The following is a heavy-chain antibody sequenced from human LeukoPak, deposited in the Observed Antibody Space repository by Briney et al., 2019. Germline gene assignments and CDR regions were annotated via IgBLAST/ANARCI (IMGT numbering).Heavy chain of an antibody. CDR1: GGSISSYY. CDR3: ARGASFEGKIDY. D-gene: IGHD3-3*01. V-gene: IGHV4-4*07. CDR2: IYTSGST. J-gene: IGHJ4*02. Sequence: SETLSLTCTVSGGSISSYYWSWIRQPAGKRLEWIGRIYTSGSTNYNPSLKSRVTMSVDTSKNQFSLKLSSVTAADTAVYYCARGASFEGKIDYWGQGTLVTVSS.